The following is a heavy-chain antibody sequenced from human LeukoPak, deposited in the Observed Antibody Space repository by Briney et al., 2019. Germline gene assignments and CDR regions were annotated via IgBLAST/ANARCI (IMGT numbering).Heavy chain of an antibody. D-gene: IGHD2-2*02. CDR3: ARQNTAFDAFDI. Sequence: PGGSLRLSCAASGFTFSSYEMNWVRQAPGKGLEWVSYISSSGSTIHYADSVKGRFTVSRDNAKNTLFLQMNSLRAEDTAVYYCARQNTAFDAFDIWGQGTTVTVS. J-gene: IGHJ3*02. CDR1: GFTFSSYE. V-gene: IGHV3-48*03. CDR2: ISSSGSTI.